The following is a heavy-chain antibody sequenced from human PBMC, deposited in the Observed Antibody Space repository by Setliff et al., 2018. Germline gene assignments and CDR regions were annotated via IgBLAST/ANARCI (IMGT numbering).Heavy chain of an antibody. V-gene: IGHV4-4*02. J-gene: IGHJ6*03. CDR3: VRTDYSDGRYSMDV. CDR2: IYPSGST. Sequence: SETLSLTCAVSGDSISGSNWWSWVRQAPGRGLEWIGEIYPSGSTNYNPSLKSRVTISMDKSTNQFSLKLNSVTAADTAVYYCVRTDYSDGRYSMDVWGKGTTVTVSS. CDR1: GDSISGSNW. D-gene: IGHD6-19*01.